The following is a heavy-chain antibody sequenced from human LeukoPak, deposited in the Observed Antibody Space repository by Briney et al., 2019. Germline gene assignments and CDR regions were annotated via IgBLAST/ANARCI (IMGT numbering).Heavy chain of an antibody. Sequence: GGSLRLSWAASGFTFSSYWMSWARQAPGKGLEWVANIKQDGSEKYYVDSVKGRFTISRDNAKNSLYLQMNSLRAEDTAVYYCARASYDSSGYPGAGFDYWGQGTLVTVSS. V-gene: IGHV3-7*01. D-gene: IGHD3-22*01. CDR1: GFTFSSYW. CDR2: IKQDGSEK. CDR3: ARASYDSSGYPGAGFDY. J-gene: IGHJ4*02.